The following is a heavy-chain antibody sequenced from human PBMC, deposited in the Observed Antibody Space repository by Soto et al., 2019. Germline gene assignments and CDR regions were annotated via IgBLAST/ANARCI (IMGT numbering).Heavy chain of an antibody. Sequence: GGSLRLSCAASGFTVSSNYLTWVRQSPGKGLKWVSVLYPDGRAYYADSVKGRFTISTDNSKNSVSLQMSTLRAEDTAIYSCARGLGREYRDNRGSFHLDYWGQGTLVTVSS. V-gene: IGHV3-53*01. CDR3: ARGLGREYRDNRGSFHLDY. J-gene: IGHJ4*02. D-gene: IGHD2-2*01. CDR2: LYPDGRA. CDR1: GFTVSSNY.